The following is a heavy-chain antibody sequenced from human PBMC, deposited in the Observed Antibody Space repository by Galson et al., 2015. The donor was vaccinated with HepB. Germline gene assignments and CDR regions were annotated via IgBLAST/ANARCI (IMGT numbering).Heavy chain of an antibody. Sequence: SLRLSCAASGFTFSTYSICWVRQAPGKGLEWVSSINGTGTITKYADSVKGRFTISRDNSKNTMYLQMNSLRVEDTAVYYCIRSGLDVWSQGITVTVSS. CDR1: GFTFSTYS. J-gene: IGHJ6*02. CDR2: INGTGTIT. V-gene: IGHV3-23*01. CDR3: IRSGLDV.